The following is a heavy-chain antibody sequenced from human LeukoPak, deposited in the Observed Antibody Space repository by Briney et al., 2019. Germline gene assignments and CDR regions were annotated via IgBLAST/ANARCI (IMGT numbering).Heavy chain of an antibody. V-gene: IGHV4-59*08. Sequence: PSETLSLTCTVSGGSISSYYWSWIRQPPGKGLEWIGYIYYSGSTNYNPSLKSRVTISVDTSKNQFSLKLSSVTAADTAVYYCARHPRVLRYFDRSTDAFDIWGQGTMVTVSS. J-gene: IGHJ3*02. D-gene: IGHD3-9*01. CDR3: ARHPRVLRYFDRSTDAFDI. CDR1: GGSISSYY. CDR2: IYYSGST.